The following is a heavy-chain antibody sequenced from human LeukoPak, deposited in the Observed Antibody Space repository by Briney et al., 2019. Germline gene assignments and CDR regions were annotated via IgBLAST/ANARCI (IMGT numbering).Heavy chain of an antibody. V-gene: IGHV3-30-3*01. Sequence: AGGSLRLSCAASGFTFTSYAMHWVRQAPGKGLEWVAVISDDGSNKYYADSVKGRFTISRDNSKSTVYLQVNSLRAEDTAVYYCARDLGLGRGWYGGDYWGQGTLVTVSS. CDR1: GFTFTSYA. J-gene: IGHJ4*02. CDR2: ISDDGSNK. D-gene: IGHD6-19*01. CDR3: ARDLGLGRGWYGGDY.